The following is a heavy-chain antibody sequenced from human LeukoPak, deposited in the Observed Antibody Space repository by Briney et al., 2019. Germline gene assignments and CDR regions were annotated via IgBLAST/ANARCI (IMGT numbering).Heavy chain of an antibody. D-gene: IGHD6-13*01. V-gene: IGHV1-18*01. CDR3: ARHTHSSSRGYWFDP. CDR1: GYTFTSYG. Sequence: GAPVKVSCKASGYTFTSYGISWVRQAPGQGLEWMGWISAYNGNTNYAQKLQGRVTMTTDTSTSTAYMELRSLRSDDTAVYYCARHTHSSSRGYWFDPWGQGTLVTVSS. CDR2: ISAYNGNT. J-gene: IGHJ5*02.